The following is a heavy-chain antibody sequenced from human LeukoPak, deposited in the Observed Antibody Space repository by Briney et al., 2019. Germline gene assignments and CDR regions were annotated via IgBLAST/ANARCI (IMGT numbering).Heavy chain of an antibody. J-gene: IGHJ1*01. D-gene: IGHD3-16*02. CDR1: GFTFSTYT. CDR3: AKDRYRHKPEYFQH. CDR2: IGNNGGGI. Sequence: HPGGSLRLSCAASGFTFSTYTMYWVRHPPGKRLEWVSIIGNNGGGIHYADSVRGRFTISRDNSKNALYLQMNSLRVEDTAVYYCAKDRYRHKPEYFQHWGQGTLVTVSS. V-gene: IGHV3-23*01.